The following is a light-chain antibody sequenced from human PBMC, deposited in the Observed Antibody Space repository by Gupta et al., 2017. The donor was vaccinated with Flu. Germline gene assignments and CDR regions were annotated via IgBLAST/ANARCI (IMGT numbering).Light chain of an antibody. CDR1: SSDVGGYNY. J-gene: IGLJ2*01. V-gene: IGLV2-14*01. Sequence: QSVLTQPAPVAGSPGQPITISCTGTSSDVGGYNYVSLYQQHPGKAPKLMIYEVNNRPSGVSDRFSGSKSGNTASLTISGLQADDEADYYCSSYTSTSALGVFGGGTKLTVL. CDR2: EVN. CDR3: SSYTSTSALGV.